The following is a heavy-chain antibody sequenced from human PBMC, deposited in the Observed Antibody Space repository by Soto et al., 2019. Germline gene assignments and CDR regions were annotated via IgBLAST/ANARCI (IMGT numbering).Heavy chain of an antibody. J-gene: IGHJ6*02. D-gene: IGHD2-21*02. Sequence: SETLSLTCTVSGGSISGYYWSWIRQPPGKGLEWIGNVYYSGGAKYNPSVKGRVSISVDTSKNQFSLNLSSVTAADTAVYYCTRDGDGRMTTNPYYYYGMDVWGPGITVTVSS. CDR1: GGSISGYY. CDR3: TRDGDGRMTTNPYYYYGMDV. V-gene: IGHV4-59*01. CDR2: VYYSGGA.